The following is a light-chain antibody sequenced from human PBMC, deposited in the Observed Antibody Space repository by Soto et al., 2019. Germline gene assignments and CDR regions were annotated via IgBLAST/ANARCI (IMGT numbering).Light chain of an antibody. V-gene: IGKV3-20*01. J-gene: IGKJ1*01. CDR1: LCVSSSY. CDR2: GAS. CDR3: QQYGGSPLT. Sequence: EIELTQSPGTMSLSPRERKTIYSRASLCVSSSYLAWYQQNPGQAPRLLIYGASSRATGIPAMFSGSGSGTDFTLIISRLESEDFAVYYCQQYGGSPLTFGQGTKVDIK.